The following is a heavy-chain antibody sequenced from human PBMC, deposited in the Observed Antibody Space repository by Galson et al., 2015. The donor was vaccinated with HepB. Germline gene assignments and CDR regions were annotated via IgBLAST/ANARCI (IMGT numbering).Heavy chain of an antibody. V-gene: IGHV3-30-3*01. CDR3: ARETDDIVVVVAATGFDY. J-gene: IGHJ4*02. CDR2: ISYDGSNK. D-gene: IGHD2-15*01. Sequence: SLRLSCAASGFTFSSSWMHWVRQAPGKGLEWVAVISYDGSNKYYADSVKGRFTISRDNSKNTLYLQMNSLRAEDTAVYYCARETDDIVVVVAATGFDYWGQGTLVTVSS. CDR1: GFTFSSSW.